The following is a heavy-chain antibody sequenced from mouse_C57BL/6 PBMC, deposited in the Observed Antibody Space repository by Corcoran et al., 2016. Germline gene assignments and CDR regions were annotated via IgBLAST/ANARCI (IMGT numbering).Heavy chain of an antibody. V-gene: IGHV1-26*01. J-gene: IGHJ1*03. Sequence: EVQLRQSGPELVKPGASVKISCKASGYTFTDYYMNWVKQSHGKSLEWIGDINPNNGGTSYNQKFKGKATLTVDKSSSTAYMELRSLTSEDSAVYYCAREGSSPVFDDWGTGTTVTVSS. D-gene: IGHD1-1*01. CDR3: AREGSSPVFDD. CDR1: GYTFTDYY. CDR2: INPNNGGT.